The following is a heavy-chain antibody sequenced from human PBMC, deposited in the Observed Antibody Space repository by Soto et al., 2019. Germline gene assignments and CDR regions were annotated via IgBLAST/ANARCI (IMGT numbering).Heavy chain of an antibody. V-gene: IGHV4-59*08. Sequence: QVQLQESGPGLVKPSETLSLTCTGSGGSISSYYWSWIRQPPGKGLEWIGYIYYSGSTNYNPSLKSRVTISVDTSKNQFSLKLSSVTAVDTAVYYCARSSGSSFYYYYMDVWGKGTTVTVSS. CDR3: ARSSGSSFYYYYMDV. CDR2: IYYSGST. J-gene: IGHJ6*03. D-gene: IGHD3-10*01. CDR1: GGSISSYY.